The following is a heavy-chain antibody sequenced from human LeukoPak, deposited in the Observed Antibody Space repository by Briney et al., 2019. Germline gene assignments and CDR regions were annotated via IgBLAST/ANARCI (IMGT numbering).Heavy chain of an antibody. CDR3: AKVYHDSGCLIDY. J-gene: IGHJ4*02. CDR2: IRNNGATT. V-gene: IGHV3-23*01. D-gene: IGHD6-19*01. Sequence: GGSLRLSCAASGFTFSTYPMNWVRQAPGKGLEWVSTIRNNGATTDYADSVKGRFTISRDDSKNTLYLQMNSLRAEDTAVYYCAKVYHDSGCLIDYWGQGTLVTVSS. CDR1: GFTFSTYP.